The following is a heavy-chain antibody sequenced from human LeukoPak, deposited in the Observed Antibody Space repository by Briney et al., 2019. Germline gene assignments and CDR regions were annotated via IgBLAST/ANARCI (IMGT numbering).Heavy chain of an antibody. D-gene: IGHD4-17*01. Sequence: ASVKVSCKASGYTFTSYDINWVRRAPGQGLEWMGWMNPNSGNTGYAQKFQGRVTMTRNTSISTAYTELSSLRSEDTAVYYCARGDLFTVPYDYWGQGTLVTVSS. CDR2: MNPNSGNT. CDR3: ARGDLFTVPYDY. V-gene: IGHV1-8*01. J-gene: IGHJ4*02. CDR1: GYTFTSYD.